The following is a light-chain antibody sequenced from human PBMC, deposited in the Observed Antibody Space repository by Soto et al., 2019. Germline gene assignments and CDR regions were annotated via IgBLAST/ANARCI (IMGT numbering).Light chain of an antibody. V-gene: IGKV3-20*01. J-gene: IGKJ4*01. CDR3: QQYGSSPLT. CDR1: QRVSSSF. CDR2: GAS. Sequence: EIVLTQSPGTLSLSPGERATLSCRASQRVSSSFLAGYQQKPGQAPRLLIYGASSRATGIPDRFSGSGSGTYFTLTSSRLEPDDVAVYYCQQYGSSPLTFGGGPKVEIK.